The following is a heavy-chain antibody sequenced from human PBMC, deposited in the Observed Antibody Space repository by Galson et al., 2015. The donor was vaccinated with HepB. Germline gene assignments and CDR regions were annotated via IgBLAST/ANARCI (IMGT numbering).Heavy chain of an antibody. Sequence: SLRLSCAASGFTFSDYYMSWIRQAPGKGLEWVSYISSSGSTIYYADSVKGRFTISRDNAKNSLYLQMNSLRAEDTAVYYCAREWWELPTYFDYWGQGTLVTVSS. J-gene: IGHJ4*02. CDR2: ISSSGSTI. D-gene: IGHD1-26*01. V-gene: IGHV3-11*01. CDR1: GFTFSDYY. CDR3: AREWWELPTYFDY.